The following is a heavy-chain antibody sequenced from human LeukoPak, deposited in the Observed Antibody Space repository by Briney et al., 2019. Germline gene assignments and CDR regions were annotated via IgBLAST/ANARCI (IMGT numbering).Heavy chain of an antibody. V-gene: IGHV6-1*01. D-gene: IGHD3-22*01. CDR3: ARGPGDDSSGYSVEYFQH. J-gene: IGHJ1*01. CDR1: GDSVSSNSAA. Sequence: SQTLSLTCAISGDSVSSNSAAWNWIRQSPSRGLEWLGRTYYRSKWYNDYAVSVKSRITINPDTSKNQFSLQLNSVTPEDTAVYYCARGPGDDSSGYSVEYFQHWGQGTLVTVSS. CDR2: TYYRSKWYN.